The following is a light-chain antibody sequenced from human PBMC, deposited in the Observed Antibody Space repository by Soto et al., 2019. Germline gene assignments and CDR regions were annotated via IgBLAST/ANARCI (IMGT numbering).Light chain of an antibody. Sequence: EIVLMQSPGTLSLSPGERATLSCRASQSVSSSYLAWYQQKPGQTPRLLVYGASSRATGIPDRFSGSGSGTDFTLTISRLEPEDFAVYYCQQHGTSPITFGQGTRLEIK. CDR2: GAS. J-gene: IGKJ5*01. V-gene: IGKV3-20*01. CDR1: QSVSSSY. CDR3: QQHGTSPIT.